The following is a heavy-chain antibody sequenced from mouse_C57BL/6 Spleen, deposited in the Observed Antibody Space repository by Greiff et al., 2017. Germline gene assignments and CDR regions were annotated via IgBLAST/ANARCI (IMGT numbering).Heavy chain of an antibody. Sequence: EVMLVESGGGLVQPGGSMKLSCAASGFTFSDAWMDWVRQSPEKGLEWVAEIRNKANNHATYYAESVKGRFTISRDDSKSSVYLQMNSLRAEYTGIYYCTRPGYGSSYGYFDVWGTGTTVTVSS. CDR1: GFTFSDAW. V-gene: IGHV6-6*01. J-gene: IGHJ1*03. CDR3: TRPGYGSSYGYFDV. D-gene: IGHD1-1*01. CDR2: IRNKANNHAT.